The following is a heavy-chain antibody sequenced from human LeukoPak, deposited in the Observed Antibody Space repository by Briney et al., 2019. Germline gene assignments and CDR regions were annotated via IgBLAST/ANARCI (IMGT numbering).Heavy chain of an antibody. CDR1: GYTFTNYG. CDR3: ARSPIRYCSGGSCFRWFDP. V-gene: IGHV1-18*01. D-gene: IGHD2-15*01. J-gene: IGHJ5*02. Sequence: GASVKVSCKASGYTFTNYGISWVRQAPGQGLEWMGWISAYNGNTNYAQNVQGRVTMTTDTSTSTAYMELRSLRSDDTAVYYCARSPIRYCSGGSCFRWFDPWGQGTLVTVSS. CDR2: ISAYNGNT.